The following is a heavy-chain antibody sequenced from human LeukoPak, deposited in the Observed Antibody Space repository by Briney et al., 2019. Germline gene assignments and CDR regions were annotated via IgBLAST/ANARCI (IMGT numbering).Heavy chain of an antibody. CDR1: GFAVSMHF. J-gene: IGHJ4*02. D-gene: IGHD6-19*01. Sequence: GGSLRLSCAASGFAVSMHFMSWVRQAPGKRLEWVSVIYADGSTYYADSVKGRFTISRDNSKNTLYLQMNSLRAEDTAVYYCARSGAGWFDYWGQGTLVTVSS. CDR3: ARSGAGWFDY. V-gene: IGHV3-53*01. CDR2: IYADGST.